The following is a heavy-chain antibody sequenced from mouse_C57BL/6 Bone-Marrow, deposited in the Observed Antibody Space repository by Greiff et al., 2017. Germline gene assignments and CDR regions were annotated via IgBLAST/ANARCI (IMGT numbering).Heavy chain of an antibody. V-gene: IGHV1-80*01. CDR2: IYPGDGDT. J-gene: IGHJ1*03. CDR1: GYAFSRYW. D-gene: IGHD1-1*01. CDR3: ARRHYYGSSYGYWYFDV. Sequence: QVQLQQSGAELVKPGASVKISCKASGYAFSRYWMNWVKQRPGKGLEWIGQIYPGDGDTNYNGKFKGKATLTADKSSSTAYMQLSSLTSEDSAVYFCARRHYYGSSYGYWYFDVWGTGTTVTVSS.